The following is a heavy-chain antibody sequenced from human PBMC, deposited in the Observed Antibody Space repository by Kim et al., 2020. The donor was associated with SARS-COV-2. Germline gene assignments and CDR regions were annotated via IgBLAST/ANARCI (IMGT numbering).Heavy chain of an antibody. Sequence: GGSLRLSCAASGFTFSSYSMNWVRQAPGKGLEWVSSISSSSSYIYYADSVKGRFTISRDNAKNSLYLQMNSLRAEDTAVYYCASLPSGSYYWDAFDIWGQGTMVTVSS. V-gene: IGHV3-21*01. D-gene: IGHD3-10*01. CDR2: ISSSSSYI. CDR3: ASLPSGSYYWDAFDI. J-gene: IGHJ3*02. CDR1: GFTFSSYS.